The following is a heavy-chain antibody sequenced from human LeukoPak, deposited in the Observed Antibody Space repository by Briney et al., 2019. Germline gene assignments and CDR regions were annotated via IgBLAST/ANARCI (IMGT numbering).Heavy chain of an antibody. CDR3: AREYGSGSYDYYYYMDV. J-gene: IGHJ6*03. V-gene: IGHV3-7*01. CDR1: GFTFSSYW. CDR2: IKQDGSEK. Sequence: QPGGSLRLSCAASGFTFSSYWMSWVRQAPGKGLEWVANIKQDGSEKYYVDSVKGRFTISRDNAKNSLYLQMNSLRAEDTAVYYCAREYGSGSYDYYYYMDVWGKGTTVAVSS. D-gene: IGHD3-10*01.